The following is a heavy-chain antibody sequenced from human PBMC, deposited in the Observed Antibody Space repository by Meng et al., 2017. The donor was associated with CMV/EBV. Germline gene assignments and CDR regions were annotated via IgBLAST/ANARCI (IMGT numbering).Heavy chain of an antibody. CDR1: GGTFSTFA. CDR2: IIPVFETA. J-gene: IGHJ4*02. CDR3: ARGGDSWYSDY. V-gene: IGHV1-69*12. D-gene: IGHD1-26*01. Sequence: QVQLVPSAAEVKKPGSSVKVSCQTSGGTFSTFAISWVRQAPGEGLEWMGGIIPVFETANYAERFQDRVTITADDSTTTAYMELSSLRADDTALYFCARGGDSWYSDYWGQGTLVTVSS.